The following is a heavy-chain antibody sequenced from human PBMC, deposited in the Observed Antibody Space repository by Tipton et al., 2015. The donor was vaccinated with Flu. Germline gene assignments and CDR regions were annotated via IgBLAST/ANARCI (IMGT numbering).Heavy chain of an antibody. CDR3: AKDRVTTGGFGMDV. Sequence: LSLTCAASGFTFDDYAMHWVRQAPGKGLEWVSLISWDGGSTYYADSVKGRFTISRDNSKNSLYLQMNSLRAEDTALYYCAKDRVTTGGFGMDVWGQGTTVTVSS. J-gene: IGHJ6*02. V-gene: IGHV3-43D*03. CDR2: ISWDGGST. D-gene: IGHD2-21*02. CDR1: GFTFDDYA.